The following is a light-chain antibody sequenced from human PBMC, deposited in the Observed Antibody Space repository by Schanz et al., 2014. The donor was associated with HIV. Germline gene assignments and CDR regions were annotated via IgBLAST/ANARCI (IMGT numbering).Light chain of an antibody. CDR2: GNS. CDR3: QSYDSSLNGYV. Sequence: QSVLTQPPSVSGAPGQGVTISCTGSTSNIGANYDVHWYQQLPGTAPKLLIYGNSNRPSGVPDRFSGFKSDTSASLAITGLQAEDEAEYYCQSYDSSLNGYVFGTATKLTVL. V-gene: IGLV1-40*01. CDR1: TSNIGANYD. J-gene: IGLJ1*01.